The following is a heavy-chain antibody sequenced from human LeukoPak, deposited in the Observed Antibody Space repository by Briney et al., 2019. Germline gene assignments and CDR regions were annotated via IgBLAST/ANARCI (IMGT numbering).Heavy chain of an antibody. D-gene: IGHD2-8*01. Sequence: ASVKVSCEVSGYTLTELSMHWVRQAPGKGLEWVGGFDPEDGETIYAQKFQGRVTMTEDTSTDTAYMELSSLRSEDTAVYYCATGVPNGPYYYYYYMDVWGKGTTVTVSS. CDR3: ATGVPNGPYYYYYYMDV. J-gene: IGHJ6*03. CDR1: GYTLTELS. CDR2: FDPEDGET. V-gene: IGHV1-24*01.